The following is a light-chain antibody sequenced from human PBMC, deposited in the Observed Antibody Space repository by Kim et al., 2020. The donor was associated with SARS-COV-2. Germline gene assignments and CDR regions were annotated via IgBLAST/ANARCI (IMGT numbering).Light chain of an antibody. CDR1: QSVSSSY. CDR3: QHYGSSPPLT. V-gene: IGKV3-20*01. J-gene: IGKJ4*01. Sequence: PGERATLSCRASQSVSSSYLAWYQLRPGQAPRLRIYGASSRATGIPDRFSGSGSGTDFTLTISRLEPEDFAVYYCQHYGSSPPLTFGGGTKVDIK. CDR2: GAS.